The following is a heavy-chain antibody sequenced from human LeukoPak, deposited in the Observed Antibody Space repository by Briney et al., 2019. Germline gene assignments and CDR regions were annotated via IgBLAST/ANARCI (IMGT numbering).Heavy chain of an antibody. V-gene: IGHV3-23*01. CDR2: ISGSGGVS. J-gene: IGHJ3*02. D-gene: IGHD3-3*01. CDR3: AKQIRFLVWFGPEDDNFEI. Sequence: GGSLRLSCAASGSTFSSYSMNWVRQAPGKGLAWVSAISGSGGVSYYAASVKGRFTISRDNSKNTLYLQMNSLRAEDTAVYYCAKQIRFLVWFGPEDDNFEIWDHGTMVTASS. CDR1: GSTFSSYS.